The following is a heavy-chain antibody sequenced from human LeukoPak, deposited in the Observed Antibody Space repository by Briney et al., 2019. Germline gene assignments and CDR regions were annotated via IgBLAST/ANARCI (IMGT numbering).Heavy chain of an antibody. CDR1: GFTFSSYG. CDR2: IRYDGSNK. D-gene: IGHD1-26*01. V-gene: IGHV3-30*02. J-gene: IGHJ4*02. Sequence: PGGSLRLSCAASGFTFSSYGMHWVRQAPGRGLEWVAFIRYDGSNKYFADSVKGRFTISRDNSKSTLYLQMNSLRAEDTAVYYCCWIVGATTPTGFFDYWGQGTLVTVSS. CDR3: CWIVGATTPTGFFDY.